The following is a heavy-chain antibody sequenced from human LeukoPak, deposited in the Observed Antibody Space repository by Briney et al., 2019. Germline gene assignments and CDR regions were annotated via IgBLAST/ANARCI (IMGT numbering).Heavy chain of an antibody. D-gene: IGHD3-22*01. V-gene: IGHV4-59*01. Sequence: PSETLSLTCTVSGGSISSYYWSWIRQPPGKGLEWMGYIYYSGSTNYNPSLKSRVTISVDTSKNQFSLKLSSVTAADTAVYYCARAHDSSGYWDQGTLVTVSS. J-gene: IGHJ4*02. CDR2: IYYSGST. CDR3: ARAHDSSGY. CDR1: GGSISSYY.